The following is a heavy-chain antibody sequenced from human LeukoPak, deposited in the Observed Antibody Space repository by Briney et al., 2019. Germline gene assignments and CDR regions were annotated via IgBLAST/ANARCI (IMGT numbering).Heavy chain of an antibody. Sequence: PGGSLRLSCAASGFTFSSYSMNWVRQAPGKGLEWVSSISSSSSYIYYADSVKGRFTISRDNAKNSLYLQMNSLRAEDTAVYYCARDFFRGGATSAYWGQGPLVTVSS. V-gene: IGHV3-21*01. CDR1: GFTFSSYS. J-gene: IGHJ4*02. CDR2: ISSSSSYI. D-gene: IGHD1-26*01. CDR3: ARDFFRGGATSAY.